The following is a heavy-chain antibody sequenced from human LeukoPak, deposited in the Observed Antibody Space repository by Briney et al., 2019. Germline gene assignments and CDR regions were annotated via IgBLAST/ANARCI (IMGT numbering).Heavy chain of an antibody. CDR1: GDSLSSNSVA. Sequence: SQTLSLTCAISGDSLSSNSVAWNWIRQSPSRGLEWLGRTYYRSKWYNDYAVSVKGRITINPDTSKNQFSLQLKSVTPEDTAVYYCAREGWQRDAFDIWGQGTMVIFSS. CDR2: TYYRSKWYN. CDR3: AREGWQRDAFDI. J-gene: IGHJ3*02. V-gene: IGHV6-1*01. D-gene: IGHD5-24*01.